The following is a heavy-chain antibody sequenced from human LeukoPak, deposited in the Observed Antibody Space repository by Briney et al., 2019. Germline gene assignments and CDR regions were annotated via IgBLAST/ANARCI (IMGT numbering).Heavy chain of an antibody. CDR1: GGTFSSYA. V-gene: IGHV1-69*06. CDR2: IIPIFGTA. CDR3: ARGITMVRGVPGY. Sequence: SVKVSCKASGGTFSSYAISWVRQAPGQGLEWMGGIIPIFGTANYAQKFQGRVTITADKSTSTAYMELSSLRSEDTAVYYCARGITMVRGVPGYWGQGTLVTVSS. J-gene: IGHJ4*02. D-gene: IGHD3-10*01.